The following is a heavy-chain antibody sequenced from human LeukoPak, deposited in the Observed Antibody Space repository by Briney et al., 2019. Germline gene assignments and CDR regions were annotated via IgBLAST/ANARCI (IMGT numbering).Heavy chain of an antibody. CDR3: TTDRYYDSSGYLYYYYFDY. V-gene: IGHV3-15*01. Sequence: PGGSLRLSCAASGFTFSNAWMSWVRQAPGKGLEWVGRIKSKTDGGTTDYAAPVKGRFTISRDDSKNTLYLQMNSLKTEDTAVCYCTTDRYYDSSGYLYYYYFDYWGQGTLVTVSS. CDR1: GFTFSNAW. J-gene: IGHJ4*02. CDR2: IKSKTDGGTT. D-gene: IGHD3-22*01.